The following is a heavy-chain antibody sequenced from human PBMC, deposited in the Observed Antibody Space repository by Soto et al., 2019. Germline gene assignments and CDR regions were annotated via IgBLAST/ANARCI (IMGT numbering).Heavy chain of an antibody. D-gene: IGHD6-13*01. CDR2: IYYSGST. Sequence: QLQLQESGPGLVKPSETLSLTCTVSGGSISSSSYYWGWIRQPPGKGLEWIGSIYYSGSTYYNPSLQCRVTLSVDPSKNQFSLKLSSVTAADTAVYYCARHSRFQPNHLGIAAAGNWFDPWGQGTLVTVSS. V-gene: IGHV4-39*01. CDR3: ARHSRFQPNHLGIAAAGNWFDP. J-gene: IGHJ5*02. CDR1: GGSISSSSYY.